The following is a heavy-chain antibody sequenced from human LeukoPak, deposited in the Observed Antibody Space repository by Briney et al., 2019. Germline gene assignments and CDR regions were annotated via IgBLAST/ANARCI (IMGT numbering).Heavy chain of an antibody. D-gene: IGHD2-2*01. CDR1: GGSISSYY. J-gene: IGHJ4*02. Sequence: KPSETLSLTCTVSGGSISSYYWSWIRQPPGKAPEWIGYVYYSGSTNYNPSLESRVTMTISTSENQFSLKLSSVTAADTAVYYCARSIVVVPAATAFDYWGQGTLVTVSS. CDR2: VYYSGST. CDR3: ARSIVVVPAATAFDY. V-gene: IGHV4-59*01.